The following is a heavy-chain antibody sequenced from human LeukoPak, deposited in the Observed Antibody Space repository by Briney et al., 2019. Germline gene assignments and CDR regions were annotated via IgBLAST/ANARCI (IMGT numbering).Heavy chain of an antibody. CDR3: AKAGYYDFWSGYWQVDYYYRMDV. V-gene: IGHV3-30*02. J-gene: IGHJ6*02. Sequence: YADSLKGRFTISRDNSKNTLYLEMKSLRGEDTGGYYCAKAGYYDFWSGYWQVDYYYRMDVWGQGTTVTVSS. D-gene: IGHD3-3*01.